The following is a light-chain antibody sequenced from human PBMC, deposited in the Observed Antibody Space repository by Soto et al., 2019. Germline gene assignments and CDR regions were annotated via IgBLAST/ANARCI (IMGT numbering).Light chain of an antibody. CDR3: SSYTSSSTLGV. V-gene: IGLV2-14*01. CDR2: EVS. J-gene: IGLJ1*01. Sequence: QSALTQTASVSGSPGQSISISCTGTSRDVGGYNYVSCHQPHPGKAPKLMIYEVSNRPSGVSNRFSGSKSGNTASLTISGLQAEDEADYYCSSYTSSSTLGVFGTGTKVTVL. CDR1: SRDVGGYNY.